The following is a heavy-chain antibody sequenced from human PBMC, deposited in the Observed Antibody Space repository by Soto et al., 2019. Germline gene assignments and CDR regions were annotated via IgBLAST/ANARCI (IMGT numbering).Heavy chain of an antibody. V-gene: IGHV4-34*01. D-gene: IGHD2-2*01. Sequence: QVQLQQWGAGLLKPSETLSLTCAVYGGSFSGYYWSWIHQPPGKGLEWIGEINHSGSTNYNPSLKSRVTISVDTSKNQFSLKLSSVTAADTAVYYCARVILPLGYCSSTSCPLSWFDPWGQGTLVTVSS. CDR2: INHSGST. J-gene: IGHJ5*02. CDR1: GGSFSGYY. CDR3: ARVILPLGYCSSTSCPLSWFDP.